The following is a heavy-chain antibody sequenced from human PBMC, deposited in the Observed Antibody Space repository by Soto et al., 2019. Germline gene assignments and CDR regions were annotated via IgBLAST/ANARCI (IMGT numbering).Heavy chain of an antibody. CDR2: LNPSGGGA. CDR3: APGRSITVLGYYSLGWDV. Sequence: QEQLVQSGAEVKKPGASVVISCKTSGDTFSDYNIFWERQAPGQWLEFVGALNPSGGGAGYAPSYHSRVTMNRVTSKRTVYGELISMTSEHTAVYYCAPGRSITVLGYYSLGWDVWGQGTTVTVSS. V-gene: IGHV1-46*01. J-gene: IGHJ6*02. CDR1: GDTFSDYN. D-gene: IGHD1-26*01.